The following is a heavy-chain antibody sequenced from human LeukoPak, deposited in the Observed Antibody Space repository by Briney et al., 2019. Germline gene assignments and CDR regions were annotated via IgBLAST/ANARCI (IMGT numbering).Heavy chain of an antibody. V-gene: IGHV4-61*01. Sequence: SETLSLTCTVSGGSVSSGSYYWSWIRQPPGKGLEWIGYIYYSGSTNYNPSLKSRVTISVDTSKNQFSLKLSSVTAADTAVYYRARVDGYNLIYFDYWGQGTLVTVSS. CDR2: IYYSGST. D-gene: IGHD5-24*01. CDR3: ARVDGYNLIYFDY. J-gene: IGHJ4*02. CDR1: GGSVSSGSYY.